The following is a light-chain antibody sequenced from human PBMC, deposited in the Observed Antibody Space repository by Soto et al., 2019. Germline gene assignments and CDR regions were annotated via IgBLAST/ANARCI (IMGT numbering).Light chain of an antibody. Sequence: DIHMTQSPSSLSASVGYRSTITCRASQSISSYLNWYQQKQGKAPKLLIYDASSLEVGVPSRFSGSGSGTELTLTISSLQPDDFATYSCHHYNRMFGNGTKVDLK. CDR2: DAS. V-gene: IGKV1-39*01. CDR3: HHYNRM. CDR1: QSISSY. J-gene: IGKJ1*01.